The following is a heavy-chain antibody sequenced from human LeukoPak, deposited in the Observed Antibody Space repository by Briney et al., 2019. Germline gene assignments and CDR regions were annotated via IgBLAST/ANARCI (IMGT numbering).Heavy chain of an antibody. J-gene: IGHJ4*02. Sequence: ASVKVSCKASGYTFTGYYMHWVRQAPGQGLEWMGRINPNSGSTSYAQKFQGRVTMTRDTSTSTVYMELSSLRSEDTAVYYCAIRHLVSQPIDYWGQGTLVTVSS. CDR1: GYTFTGYY. CDR2: INPNSGST. CDR3: AIRHLVSQPIDY. D-gene: IGHD1-1*01. V-gene: IGHV1-46*01.